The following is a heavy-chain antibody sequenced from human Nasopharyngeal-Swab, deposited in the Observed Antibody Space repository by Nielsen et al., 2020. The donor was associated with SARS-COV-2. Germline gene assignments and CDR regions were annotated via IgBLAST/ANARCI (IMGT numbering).Heavy chain of an antibody. Sequence: GSLRLSCTVSGGSISSYYWSWIRQPPGKGLEWIGYIYYSGSTNYNPSLTSRVTISVDTSKNQFSLKLSSVTAADTAVYYCARHREITIFGVVIIGAFDIWGQGTMVTVSS. D-gene: IGHD3-3*01. CDR2: IYYSGST. CDR3: ARHREITIFGVVIIGAFDI. J-gene: IGHJ3*02. V-gene: IGHV4-59*08. CDR1: GGSISSYY.